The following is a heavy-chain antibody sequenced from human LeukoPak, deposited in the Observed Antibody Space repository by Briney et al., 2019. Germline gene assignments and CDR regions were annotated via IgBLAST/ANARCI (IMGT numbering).Heavy chain of an antibody. CDR3: ARGVHFDY. Sequence: ASVKVSCKASGYTFTSYGIDWMRQAPGQGLEWMGWINPNSGGTNYAQKFQGRVTMTRDTSISTAYMELSRLRSDDTAVYYCARGVHFDYWGQGTLVTVSS. J-gene: IGHJ4*02. D-gene: IGHD3-16*01. V-gene: IGHV1-2*02. CDR2: INPNSGGT. CDR1: GYTFTSYG.